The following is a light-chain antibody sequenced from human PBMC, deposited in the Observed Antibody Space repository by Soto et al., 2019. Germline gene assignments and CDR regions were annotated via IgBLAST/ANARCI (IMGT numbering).Light chain of an antibody. J-gene: IGLJ3*02. CDR3: SSYTNSITHV. CDR2: GVS. CDR1: SSDVGGYDY. Sequence: QSALTQPASVSGSPGQSITISCTGTSSDVGGYDYVSWYQQHPGKAPKLMIYGVSNRPSGVSNRFSGSKSANTASLTISGLQAEDEAYYYCSSYTNSITHVFGGGTKLTVL. V-gene: IGLV2-14*03.